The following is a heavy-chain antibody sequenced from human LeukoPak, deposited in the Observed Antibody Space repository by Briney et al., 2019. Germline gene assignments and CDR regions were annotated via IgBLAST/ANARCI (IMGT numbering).Heavy chain of an antibody. CDR3: AKVASNSGKGGAFDI. Sequence: GGSLRLSCAASGFTFSSYGMHWVRQAPGKGLEWVAVISYDGSNKYYADSVKGRFTISRDNSKNTLYLQMNSLRAENTAIYYCAKVASNSGKGGAFDIWGQGTMVTVSS. J-gene: IGHJ3*02. V-gene: IGHV3-30*18. CDR1: GFTFSSYG. CDR2: ISYDGSNK. D-gene: IGHD6-19*01.